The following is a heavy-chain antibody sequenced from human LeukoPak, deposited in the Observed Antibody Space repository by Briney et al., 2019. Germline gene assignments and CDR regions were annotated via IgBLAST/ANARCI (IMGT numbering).Heavy chain of an antibody. D-gene: IGHD1-26*01. CDR1: GDSVSR. Sequence: SQTLSLTCAISGDSVSRNWIRQSPSRGLEWLGRTYYRSQWYTDYAGSVQSRIIINPDTSKNQFSLQLNSVTPEDTAAYYCARARSGSYPDYWGQGTLVTVSS. CDR3: ARARSGSYPDY. V-gene: IGHV6-1*01. CDR2: TYYRSQWYT. J-gene: IGHJ4*02.